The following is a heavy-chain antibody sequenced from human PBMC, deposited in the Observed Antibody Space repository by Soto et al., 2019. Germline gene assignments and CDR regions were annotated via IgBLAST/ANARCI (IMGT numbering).Heavy chain of an antibody. D-gene: IGHD6-13*01. CDR1: GGTFSSYA. V-gene: IGHV1-69*13. CDR2: IIPIFGTA. J-gene: IGHJ4*02. Sequence: SVKVSCKASGGTFSSYAISWVRQAPGQGLEWMGGIIPIFGTANYAQKFQGRVTITADESTSTAYMELSSLRSEDTAVYYCARLSSSWYRSFDYWGQGTLVTVYS. CDR3: ARLSSSWYRSFDY.